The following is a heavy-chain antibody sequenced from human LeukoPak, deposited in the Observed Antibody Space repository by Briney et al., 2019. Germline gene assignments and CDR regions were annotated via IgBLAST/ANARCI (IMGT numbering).Heavy chain of an antibody. Sequence: ASVKVSCKASGYTFTGYYLHWVRQAPGQGLEWMGWINPNSGGTKYAQKFQGRVTMTRDTSISTAYMELSRLRSDDTAVYYCARACSGGSCTDYWGQGTLVTVSS. J-gene: IGHJ4*02. D-gene: IGHD2-15*01. CDR2: INPNSGGT. V-gene: IGHV1-2*02. CDR1: GYTFTGYY. CDR3: ARACSGGSCTDY.